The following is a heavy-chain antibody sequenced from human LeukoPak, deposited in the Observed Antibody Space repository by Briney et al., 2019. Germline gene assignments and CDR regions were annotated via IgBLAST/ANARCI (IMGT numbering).Heavy chain of an antibody. CDR3: ARDGYSSSIGLALDAFDI. CDR1: GYTFTSYY. V-gene: IGHV1-46*01. CDR2: INPSGGST. D-gene: IGHD6-6*01. J-gene: IGHJ3*02. Sequence: ASVKVSCKASGYTFTSYYMHWVRQAPGQGLEWMGIINPSGGSTSYAQKFQGRVTMTRDTSTSTVYMELSSLRSEDTAVYYCARDGYSSSIGLALDAFDIWGQGTMVTVPS.